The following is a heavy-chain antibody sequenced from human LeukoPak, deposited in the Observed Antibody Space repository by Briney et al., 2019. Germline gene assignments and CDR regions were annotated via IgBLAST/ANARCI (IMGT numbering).Heavy chain of an antibody. CDR3: AKSRSGSSYDGLDA. J-gene: IGHJ3*01. V-gene: IGHV3-23*01. Sequence: GGSLRLSCAASGFIFSNYPMTWVRQTPGKGVEWVSALSPGGGGIYYADSAKGRFAISRDNSKNTLYLQMNSLRVEDTAVYFCAKSRSGSSYDGLDAWGQGTMVTVSS. CDR1: GFIFSNYP. CDR2: LSPGGGGI. D-gene: IGHD6-25*01.